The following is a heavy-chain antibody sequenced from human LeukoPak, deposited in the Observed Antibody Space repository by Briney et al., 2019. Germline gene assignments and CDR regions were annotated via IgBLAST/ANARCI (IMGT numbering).Heavy chain of an antibody. D-gene: IGHD3-10*01. CDR1: GYIFTSYA. J-gene: IGHJ4*02. CDR2: IIPIFGTA. Sequence: PVKVSCKASGYIFTSYAISWVRQAPGQGLEWMGGIIPIFGTANYAQKFQGRVTITADESTGTAYMELSSLRSEDTAVYYCARESLGYYGSGSYYSVYYFDYWGQGTLVTVSS. V-gene: IGHV1-69*13. CDR3: ARESLGYYGSGSYYSVYYFDY.